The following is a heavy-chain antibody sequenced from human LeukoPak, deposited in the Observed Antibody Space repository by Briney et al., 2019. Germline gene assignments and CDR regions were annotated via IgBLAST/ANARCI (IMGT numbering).Heavy chain of an antibody. D-gene: IGHD1-26*01. V-gene: IGHV1-8*01. Sequence: ASVKVSCKASGYTFTSYDINWVRQATGQGLEWMGWMNPNSGNTGYAQKFQGRITMTEDTSTDTAYMELSSLRSEDTAVYYCATGRQWEPYWGQGTLVTVSS. J-gene: IGHJ4*02. CDR1: GYTFTSYD. CDR2: MNPNSGNT. CDR3: ATGRQWEPY.